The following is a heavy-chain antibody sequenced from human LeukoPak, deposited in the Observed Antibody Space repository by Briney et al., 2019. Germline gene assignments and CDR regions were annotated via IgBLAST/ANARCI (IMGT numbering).Heavy chain of an antibody. CDR3: ARAEGGFSFDY. CDR1: GGSISSYY. CDR2: IYYSGST. V-gene: IGHV4-59*01. Sequence: SETLSLTCTVSGGSISSYYWSWIRQPPGKGLEWIGYIYYSGSTNYNPSLKSRVTISVDTSKNQFSLKLSSVTAADTAVYYCARAEGGFSFDYWGQGTLVTVSS. D-gene: IGHD2-15*01. J-gene: IGHJ4*02.